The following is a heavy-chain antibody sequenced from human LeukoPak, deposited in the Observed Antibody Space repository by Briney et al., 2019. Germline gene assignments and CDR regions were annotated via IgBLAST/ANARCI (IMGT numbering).Heavy chain of an antibody. CDR3: ARAPGPGVDY. Sequence: PGGSLRLSCAASGFTFSSYAMHWVRQAPGKGLEWVAVISYDGSNKYYADSVKGRFTISRDNSKDTLFLQMNSLRAEDTAVYYCARAPGPGVDYWGQGTLVTVSS. V-gene: IGHV3-30-3*01. J-gene: IGHJ4*02. CDR2: ISYDGSNK. CDR1: GFTFSSYA.